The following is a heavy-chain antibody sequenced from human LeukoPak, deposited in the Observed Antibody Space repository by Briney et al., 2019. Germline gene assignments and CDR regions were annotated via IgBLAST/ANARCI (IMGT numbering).Heavy chain of an antibody. CDR2: IIPIFGTA. J-gene: IGHJ3*02. CDR3: ASLRDCSSTSCYNDAFDI. CDR1: GGTFSSYA. D-gene: IGHD2-2*02. V-gene: IGHV1-69*13. Sequence: SVNVSCKASGGTFSSYAISWVRQAPGQGLEWKGGIIPIFGTANYAQKFQGRVTITADESTSRAYMELSSLRSEDTAVYYCASLRDCSSTSCYNDAFDIWGQGTMVTVSS.